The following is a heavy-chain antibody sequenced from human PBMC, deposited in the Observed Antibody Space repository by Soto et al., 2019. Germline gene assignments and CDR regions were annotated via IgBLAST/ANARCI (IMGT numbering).Heavy chain of an antibody. Sequence: ASVKVSCKASGYTFTSYGISWVRQAPGQGLECMGWISAYNGNTNYAQKLQGRVTMTTDTSTSTAYMELRSLRSDDTAVYYCAREGGGYYDILTGYMDPPDYWGQGTLVTVSS. CDR2: ISAYNGNT. CDR3: AREGGGYYDILTGYMDPPDY. D-gene: IGHD3-9*01. V-gene: IGHV1-18*01. J-gene: IGHJ4*02. CDR1: GYTFTSYG.